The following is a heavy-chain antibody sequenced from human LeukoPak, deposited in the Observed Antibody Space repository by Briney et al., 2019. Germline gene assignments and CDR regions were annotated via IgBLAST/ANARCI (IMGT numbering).Heavy chain of an antibody. D-gene: IGHD5-12*01. CDR3: AREPEYSGYDLNYYYYMDV. CDR1: GGTFSSYA. J-gene: IGHJ6*03. Sequence: ASVKVSCKASGGTFSSYAISWVRQAPGQGLEWMGGIIPIFGTANYAQKFQGRVTITADESTSTAYMELSSLRSEDTAVYYCAREPEYSGYDLNYYYYMDVWGKGTTVTVSS. CDR2: IIPIFGTA. V-gene: IGHV1-69*13.